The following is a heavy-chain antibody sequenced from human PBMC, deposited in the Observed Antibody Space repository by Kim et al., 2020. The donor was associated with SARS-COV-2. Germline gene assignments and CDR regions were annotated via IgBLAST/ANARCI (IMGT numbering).Heavy chain of an antibody. CDR2: ISYDGSNK. CDR1: GFTFSSYG. D-gene: IGHD3-3*02. CDR3: AKGISGAFWFDP. Sequence: GGSLRLSCAASGFTFSSYGMHWVRQAPGKGLEWVAVISYDGSNKYYADSVKGRFTISRDNSKNTLYLQMNSLRAEDTAVYYCAKGISGAFWFDPWGQGTL. V-gene: IGHV3-30*18. J-gene: IGHJ5*02.